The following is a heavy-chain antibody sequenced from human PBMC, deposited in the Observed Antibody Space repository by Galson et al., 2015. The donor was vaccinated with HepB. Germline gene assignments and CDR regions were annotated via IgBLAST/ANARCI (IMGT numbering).Heavy chain of an antibody. CDR2: MNPNSGNT. V-gene: IGHV1-8*01. D-gene: IGHD3-10*01. CDR3: ARGPSSGEVRGVIINQYYYYYYGMDV. Sequence: SVKVSCKASGYTFTSYDINWVRQATGQGLEWMGWMNPNSGNTGYAQKFQGRVTMTRNTSISTAYMELSSLRSEDTAVYYCARGPSSGEVRGVIINQYYYYYYGMDVWGQGTTVTVSS. CDR1: GYTFTSYD. J-gene: IGHJ6*02.